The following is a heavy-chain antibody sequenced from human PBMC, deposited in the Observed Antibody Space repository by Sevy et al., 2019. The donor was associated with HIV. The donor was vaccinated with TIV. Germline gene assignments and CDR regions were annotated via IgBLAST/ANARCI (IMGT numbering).Heavy chain of an antibody. V-gene: IGHV1-18*01. D-gene: IGHD3-10*01. CDR2: ISGDNGNT. Sequence: ASVKVSCKASGYTFISYGISWVRQAPGQGLEWMGWISGDNGNTISAQNLQGRVTMSTDTSTSTAYMELMSLRSDDTAVYDCARDSMPTVQGIIITPYYYGMDLWGQGTTVTVSS. CDR1: GYTFISYG. J-gene: IGHJ6*02. CDR3: ARDSMPTVQGIIITPYYYGMDL.